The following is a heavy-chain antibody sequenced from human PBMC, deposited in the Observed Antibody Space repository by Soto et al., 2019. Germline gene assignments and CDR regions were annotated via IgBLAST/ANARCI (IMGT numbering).Heavy chain of an antibody. CDR2: IYYSGST. CDR3: ARLRRLSSFLDY. V-gene: IGHV4-59*08. D-gene: IGHD2-2*01. CDR1: GGSISSYY. J-gene: IGHJ4*02. Sequence: SETLSLTCTVSGGSISSYYWSWIRQPPGKGLEWIGYIYYSGSTNYNPSLKSRVTISVDTSKNQFSLKLSSVTAADTAVYYCARLRRLSSFLDYWGQGTLVTVSS.